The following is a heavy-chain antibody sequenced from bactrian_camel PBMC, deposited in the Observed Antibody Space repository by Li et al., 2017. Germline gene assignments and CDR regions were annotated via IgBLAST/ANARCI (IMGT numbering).Heavy chain of an antibody. CDR2: IYLGGGNT. CDR1: GNSIRTYF. J-gene: IGHJ6*01. Sequence: VQLVESGGGSVQAGGSLTLSCVTSGNSIRTYFVGWLRQAPGQEREGVATIYLGGGNTYYTDSVQGRFTISQNNAKDTVYLQMESLKFEDTAVYYCALAVPCMGWSMPAPKASDFGYWGQGTQVTVS. V-gene: IGHV3S40*01. D-gene: IGHD6*01. CDR3: ALAVPCMGWSMPAPKASDFGY.